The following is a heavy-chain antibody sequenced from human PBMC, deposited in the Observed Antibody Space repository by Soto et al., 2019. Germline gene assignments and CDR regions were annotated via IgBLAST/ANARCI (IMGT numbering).Heavy chain of an antibody. CDR3: ARGEGGEYDFWLDYGMDV. CDR2: ISSSGSTI. CDR1: GFTFSSYE. J-gene: IGHJ6*02. V-gene: IGHV3-48*03. Sequence: GGSLRLSCAASGFTFSSYEMNWVRQAPGKGLEWVSYISSSGSTIYYADSVKGRFTISRDNAKNSLYLQMNSLRAEDTAVYYCARGEGGEYDFWLDYGMDVWGQGTTVTVSS. D-gene: IGHD3-3*01.